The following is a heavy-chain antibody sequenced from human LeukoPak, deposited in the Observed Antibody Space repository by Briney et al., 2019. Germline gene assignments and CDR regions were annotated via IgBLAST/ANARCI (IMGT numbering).Heavy chain of an antibody. CDR3: ARGHYSSLVY. V-gene: IGHV4-34*01. Sequence: KPSGTLSLTCAVYGGSFSGYYWSWIRQPPGKGLEWIGEINHSGSTNYNPSLKSRVTISVDTSKNQFSLKLSSVTAADTAVYYCARGHYSSLVYWGQGTLVTVSS. CDR2: INHSGST. CDR1: GGSFSGYY. J-gene: IGHJ4*02. D-gene: IGHD6-6*01.